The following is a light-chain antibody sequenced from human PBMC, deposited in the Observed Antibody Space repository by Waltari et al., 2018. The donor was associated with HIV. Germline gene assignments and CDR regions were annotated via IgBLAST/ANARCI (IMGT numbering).Light chain of an antibody. CDR3: SSYTSSSTLPSYV. V-gene: IGLV2-14*01. CDR1: SSDVGGDNY. CDR2: EVS. J-gene: IGLJ1*01. Sequence: QSALTQPASVSGSPGQSITISCTGTSSDVGGDNYDPWSKQHPGQAPKLMIYEVSNRPSGVSNRFSGSKSGNTAFLTIYGLQAEDEADYYCSSYTSSSTLPSYVFGTGTKVTVL.